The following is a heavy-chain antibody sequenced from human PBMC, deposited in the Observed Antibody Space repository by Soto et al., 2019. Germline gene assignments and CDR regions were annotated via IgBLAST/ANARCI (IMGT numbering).Heavy chain of an antibody. D-gene: IGHD4-17*01. CDR2: IFSDNER. V-gene: IGHV2-26*01. CDR3: ARMNVDSYQFYYTMDV. Sequence: SGPTLVNPTETLTLTCTFSGFSLTTGKMGVSWIRRPPGKALEWLAHIFSDNERSYSTSLQGRLTISKDTSGSQVVLSMTNVDPVDTATYYCARMNVDSYQFYYTMDVWGQGTTVTVSS. J-gene: IGHJ6*02. CDR1: GFSLTTGKMG.